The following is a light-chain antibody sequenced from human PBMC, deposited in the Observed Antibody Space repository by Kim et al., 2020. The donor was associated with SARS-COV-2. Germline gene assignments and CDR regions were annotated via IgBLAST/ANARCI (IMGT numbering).Light chain of an antibody. CDR2: DVS. J-gene: IGLJ3*02. V-gene: IGLV2-11*01. CDR1: SSDVGGYNY. CDR3: CSYAGSYTWV. Sequence: QSALTQPRSVSGSPGQSVTISCTGTSSDVGGYNYVSWYQQHPGKAPKLMIYDVSKRPSGFPDRFSGSKSGNTASLTISGLQAEDEADYYCCSYAGSYTWVFGGGTQLTVL.